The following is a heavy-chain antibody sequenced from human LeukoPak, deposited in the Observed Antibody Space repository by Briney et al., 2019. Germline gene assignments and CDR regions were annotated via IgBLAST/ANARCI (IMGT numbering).Heavy chain of an antibody. D-gene: IGHD3-10*01. V-gene: IGHV3-21*01. CDR1: GFTFSSYS. J-gene: IGHJ6*03. Sequence: GGSLRLSCAASGFTFSSYSMNWVRQAPGKGLEWVSSISSSSSYIYYADSVKGRFTISRDNAKNSLYLQMNSLRAEDTAVYYCARDRFDDGSGSYYNYYYYYMDVWGKGTMVTVSS. CDR2: ISSSSSYI. CDR3: ARDRFDDGSGSYYNYYYYYMDV.